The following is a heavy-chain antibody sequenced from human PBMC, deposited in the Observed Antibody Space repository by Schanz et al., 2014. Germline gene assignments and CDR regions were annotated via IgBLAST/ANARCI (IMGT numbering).Heavy chain of an antibody. D-gene: IGHD3-9*01. CDR1: GFTFSSYA. Sequence: QVQLVESGGGVVQFGRSLRLSCGGSGFTFSSYAMHWVRQAPGKGLEWVALISNDGSIKYYADSVKGRFTISRDNSKNTLYLQMNSLRAEDTAVYYCAKQIHYDILTVTRNWGQGTLVTVSS. CDR2: ISNDGSIK. CDR3: AKQIHYDILTVTRN. J-gene: IGHJ4*02. V-gene: IGHV3-30-3*01.